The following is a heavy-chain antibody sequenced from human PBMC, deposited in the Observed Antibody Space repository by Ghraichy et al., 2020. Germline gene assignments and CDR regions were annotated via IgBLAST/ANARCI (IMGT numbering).Heavy chain of an antibody. J-gene: IGHJ4*02. CDR2: IYYSGST. D-gene: IGHD6-13*01. Sequence: SETLSLTCTVSGGSISSSSYYWGWIRQPPGKGLEWIGSIYYSGSTYYNPSLKSRVTISVDTSKNQFSLKLSSVTAADTAVYYCARQGSSWYHPTVVDYWGQGTLVTVSS. CDR1: GGSISSSSYY. CDR3: ARQGSSWYHPTVVDY. V-gene: IGHV4-39*01.